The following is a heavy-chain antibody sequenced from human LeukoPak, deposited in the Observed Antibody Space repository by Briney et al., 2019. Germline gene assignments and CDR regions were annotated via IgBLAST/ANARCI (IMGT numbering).Heavy chain of an antibody. CDR2: IYPGDSDT. V-gene: IGHV5-51*01. D-gene: IGHD6-13*01. Sequence: GESLKISCKVSGYSFTTYWIGWVRQMPGKGLEWMGIIYPGDSDTRDSPSFQGQVTISVDKSISTAYLQWSSLKASDTAMYYCARARGNSWSYFDYWAREPWSPSPQ. CDR3: ARARGNSWSYFDY. CDR1: GYSFTTYW. J-gene: IGHJ4*02.